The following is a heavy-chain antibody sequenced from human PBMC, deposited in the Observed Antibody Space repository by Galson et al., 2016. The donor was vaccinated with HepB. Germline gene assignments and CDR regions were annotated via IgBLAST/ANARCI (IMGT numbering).Heavy chain of an antibody. CDR2: ISRSGDST. CDR1: GFTFKNYG. Sequence: SLRLSCAASGFTFKNYGMTWVRQAPGKGLGVVSSISRSGDSTDYADSVTGRFTISRDNSKNTLSLQMNSLRAEDTAVYYCVQGSTAPAVWGKGTTVTVSS. CDR3: VQGSTAPAV. D-gene: IGHD1-26*01. V-gene: IGHV3-23*01. J-gene: IGHJ6*04.